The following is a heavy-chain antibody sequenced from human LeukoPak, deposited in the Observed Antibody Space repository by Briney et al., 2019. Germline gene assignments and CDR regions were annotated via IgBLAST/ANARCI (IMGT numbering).Heavy chain of an antibody. D-gene: IGHD3-22*01. Sequence: ASVKVSCKVSGYILTELSMHWVRQAPGKGLEWMGGFDPEDGETIYAQKFQGRVTMTEDTSTDTAYMELSSLRSEDSAVYYCARGVMIVDAFGIWGQGTMVTVSS. CDR2: FDPEDGET. J-gene: IGHJ3*02. CDR1: GYILTELS. V-gene: IGHV1-24*01. CDR3: ARGVMIVDAFGI.